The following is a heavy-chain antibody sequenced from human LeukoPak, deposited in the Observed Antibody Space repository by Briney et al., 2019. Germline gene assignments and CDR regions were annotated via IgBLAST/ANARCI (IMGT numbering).Heavy chain of an antibody. CDR2: IIPIFGTA. Sequence: SVKVSCKASGGTFSSYAISWVRQAPGQGLEWMGGIIPIFGTANYAQKFQGRVTITTDESTSTAYMELSSLRSEDTAVYYCARDPRRYSSSWYLDYWGQGTLVTVSS. J-gene: IGHJ4*02. V-gene: IGHV1-69*05. CDR1: GGTFSSYA. D-gene: IGHD6-13*01. CDR3: ARDPRRYSSSWYLDY.